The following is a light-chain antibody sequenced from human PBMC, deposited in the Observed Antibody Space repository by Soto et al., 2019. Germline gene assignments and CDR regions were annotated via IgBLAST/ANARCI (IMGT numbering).Light chain of an antibody. CDR2: GAS. V-gene: IGKV3-15*01. CDR1: QSINTN. J-gene: IGKJ2*01. CDR3: QQFDDWPPRYT. Sequence: EIVMTQSPATLSVSPGERATLSCTASQSINTNLAWYQQKPGQPPRLLIFGASSRATGLPARFSGSGSGTEFTLTISSLQSEDSAVYYCQQFDDWPPRYTFGQGTKLEIK.